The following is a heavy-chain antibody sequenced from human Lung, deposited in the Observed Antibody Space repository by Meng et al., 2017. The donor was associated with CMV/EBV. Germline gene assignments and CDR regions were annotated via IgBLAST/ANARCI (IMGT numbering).Heavy chain of an antibody. D-gene: IGHD6-13*01. V-gene: IGHV1-8*01. Sequence: ASXXVSXKASGYTXTSYDINWVRQATGQGLEWMGWMNPNSGNTGYAQKFQGRVTMTRNTSISTAYMELSSLRSEDTAVYYCARNPYSSPGPPSPHVHYYYYGMDVWXQGTXVTVSS. CDR2: MNPNSGNT. J-gene: IGHJ6*02. CDR1: GYTXTSYD. CDR3: ARNPYSSPGPPSPHVHYYYYGMDV.